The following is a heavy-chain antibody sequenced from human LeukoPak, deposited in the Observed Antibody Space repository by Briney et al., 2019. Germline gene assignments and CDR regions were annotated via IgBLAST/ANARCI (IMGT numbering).Heavy chain of an antibody. CDR2: INHSGST. CDR3: AISVAAFDY. Sequence: SETLSLTCAVYGGSFGGYYWSWIRQPPGKGLEWIGEINHSGSTNYNPSLKSRVTISVDTSKNQFSLKLSPVTAADTAVYYCAISVAAFDYWGQGTLVTVSS. V-gene: IGHV4-34*01. J-gene: IGHJ4*02. CDR1: GGSFGGYY. D-gene: IGHD6-19*01.